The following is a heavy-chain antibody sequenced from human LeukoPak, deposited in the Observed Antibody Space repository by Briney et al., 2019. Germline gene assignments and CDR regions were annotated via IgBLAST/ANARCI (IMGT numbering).Heavy chain of an antibody. CDR2: IIPILGIA. J-gene: IGHJ5*02. CDR3: ARDPPHHPAAGSS. D-gene: IGHD6-13*01. CDR1: GGTFSSYA. Sequence: GASVKVSCKASGGTFSSYAISWVRQAPGQGLEWMGRIIPILGIANYAQKFQGRVTITADKSTSTAYMELSSLRSEDTAVYYCARDPPHHPAAGSSWGQGTLVTVSS. V-gene: IGHV1-69*04.